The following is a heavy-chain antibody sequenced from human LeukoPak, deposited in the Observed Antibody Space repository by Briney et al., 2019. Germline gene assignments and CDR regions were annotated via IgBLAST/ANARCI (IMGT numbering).Heavy chain of an antibody. Sequence: PSETLSLTCTVSGGSITSSTHYWGWIRQPPGKGLEWIGTIYYTGSPTFYNPSLKSRLTISVDTSKNQFSLKLSSVTAADTAVYYCARMRGYCSGGSCYSWVGFDYWGQGTLVTVSS. V-gene: IGHV4-39*07. J-gene: IGHJ4*02. D-gene: IGHD2-15*01. CDR2: IYYTGSPT. CDR1: GGSITSSTHY. CDR3: ARMRGYCSGGSCYSWVGFDY.